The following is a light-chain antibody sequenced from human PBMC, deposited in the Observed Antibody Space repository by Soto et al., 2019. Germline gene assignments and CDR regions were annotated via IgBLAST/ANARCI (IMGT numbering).Light chain of an antibody. Sequence: IVLTQSPGTLSLSPGERATLSCRASQSVSSSYLAWYQQKPGQAPRLLIYGASSRATGIPDRFSGSGSGTDFTRTISRLETEAFAVYYCQQYDSSPKTFGQGTKVEIK. V-gene: IGKV3-20*01. CDR3: QQYDSSPKT. CDR1: QSVSSSY. J-gene: IGKJ1*01. CDR2: GAS.